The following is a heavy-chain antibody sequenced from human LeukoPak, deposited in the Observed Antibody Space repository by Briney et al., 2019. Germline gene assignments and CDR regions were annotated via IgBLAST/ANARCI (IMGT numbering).Heavy chain of an antibody. Sequence: RSGRCLRLSCAASGFTFSSYAMHWVRQDPGNGMEWVAVISDDGSNKYYADCVKGRFSISRDNSKNTVYLQMNSLRAEDTAVYYCARDRYTAVAGPDAFDIWGQGTMVTVSS. CDR3: ARDRYTAVAGPDAFDI. CDR2: ISDDGSNK. J-gene: IGHJ3*02. V-gene: IGHV3-30*04. D-gene: IGHD6-19*01. CDR1: GFTFSSYA.